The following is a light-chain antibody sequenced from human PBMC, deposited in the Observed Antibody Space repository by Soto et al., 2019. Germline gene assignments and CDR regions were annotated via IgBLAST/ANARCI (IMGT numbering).Light chain of an antibody. Sequence: EIVLTQSPATLSSFPGDRVTLSCSASQYINTRLAWYQHRPGQAPRLLIYDASNRATGIPARFSGSGSGTDFTLTISSLEPEDFAVYYCQQRSNWPRITFGQGTRLEIK. CDR3: QQRSNWPRIT. J-gene: IGKJ5*01. CDR1: QYINTR. CDR2: DAS. V-gene: IGKV3-11*01.